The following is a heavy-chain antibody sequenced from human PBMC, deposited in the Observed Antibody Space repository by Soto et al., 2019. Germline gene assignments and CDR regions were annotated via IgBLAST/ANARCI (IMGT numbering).Heavy chain of an antibody. CDR2: TYFRSKCYN. CDR3: AKGDNLGPKTGYAFDP. CDR1: GDSVSSNTAS. J-gene: IGHJ5*02. Sequence: PTQTLSITCAISGDSVSSNTASWNWIRQSPSRGLEWLGRTYFRSKCYNDYAVSVKSRIIINPDTSNNQFSLQLNSVTPEDTAVYFCAKGDNLGPKTGYAFDPWGQGIMVTVSS. D-gene: IGHD5-12*01. V-gene: IGHV6-1*01.